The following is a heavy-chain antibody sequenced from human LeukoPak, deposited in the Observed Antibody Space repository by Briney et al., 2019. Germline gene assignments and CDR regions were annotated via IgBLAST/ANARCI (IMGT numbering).Heavy chain of an antibody. CDR2: IYHSGST. Sequence: SETLSLTCTVSGGSISSGGYYWSWIRQPPGKGLEWIGYIYHSGSTYYNPSLKSRVTISADRSKNQFSLKLSSVTAADTAVYYCARDGQWLVQDYYYYMDVWGKGTTVTVSS. J-gene: IGHJ6*03. V-gene: IGHV4-30-2*01. CDR3: ARDGQWLVQDYYYYMDV. D-gene: IGHD6-19*01. CDR1: GGSISSGGYY.